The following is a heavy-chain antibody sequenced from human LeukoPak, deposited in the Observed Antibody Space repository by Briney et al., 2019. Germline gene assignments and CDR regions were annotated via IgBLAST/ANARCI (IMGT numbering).Heavy chain of an antibody. Sequence: SETLSLTCTVSGGSISSYYWSWIRQPPGKGLEWIGYIYYSGSTNYNPSLKSRVAISVDTSKNQFSLKLSSVTAADTAVYYRARPSSGYAFDIWGQGTMVTVSS. CDR1: GGSISSYY. CDR3: ARPSSGYAFDI. CDR2: IYYSGST. D-gene: IGHD3-22*01. J-gene: IGHJ3*02. V-gene: IGHV4-59*12.